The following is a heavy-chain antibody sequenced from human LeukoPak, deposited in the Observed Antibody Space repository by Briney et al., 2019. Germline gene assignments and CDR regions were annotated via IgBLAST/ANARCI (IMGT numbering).Heavy chain of an antibody. CDR3: ARAPRGSSTSWVIYYYYYMDV. Sequence: ASVKVSCKASGYTFTSYGISWVRQAPGQGLEWMGWISAYNGNTNYAQKLQGRVTMTTDTSTSTAYMELRSLRSDDTAVYYCARAPRGSSTSWVIYYYYYMDVWGKGTTVTVSS. D-gene: IGHD2-2*01. V-gene: IGHV1-18*01. CDR2: ISAYNGNT. J-gene: IGHJ6*03. CDR1: GYTFTSYG.